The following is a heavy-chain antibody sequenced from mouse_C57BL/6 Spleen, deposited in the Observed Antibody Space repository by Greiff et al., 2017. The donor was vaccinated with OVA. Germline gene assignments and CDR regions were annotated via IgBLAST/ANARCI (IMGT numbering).Heavy chain of an antibody. CDR3: ARSQGNYEWYYAMDD. Sequence: QVQLKQSGAELAKPGASVKLSCKASGYTFTSYWMHWVKQRPGQGLEWIGYINPSSGYTKYNQKFKDKATLTADKSSSTAYMQLTSLTYEDSAVEYCARSQGNYEWYYAMDDWGQGTSVTVSS. CDR1: GYTFTSYW. V-gene: IGHV1-7*01. CDR2: INPSSGYT. D-gene: IGHD2-1*01. J-gene: IGHJ4*01.